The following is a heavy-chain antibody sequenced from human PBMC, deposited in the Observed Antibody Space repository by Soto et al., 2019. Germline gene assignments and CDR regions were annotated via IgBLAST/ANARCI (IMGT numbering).Heavy chain of an antibody. CDR1: GFTFSSYA. J-gene: IGHJ4*02. CDR3: ARDTYYDILTGYYNFDY. V-gene: IGHV3-30-3*01. D-gene: IGHD3-9*01. Sequence: GSLILSCAASGFTFSSYAMHWVRQAPGKGLEWVAVISYDGSNKYYADSVKGRFTISRDNSKNTLYLQMNSLRAEDTAVYYCARDTYYDILTGYYNFDYWGQRTLVTVSS. CDR2: ISYDGSNK.